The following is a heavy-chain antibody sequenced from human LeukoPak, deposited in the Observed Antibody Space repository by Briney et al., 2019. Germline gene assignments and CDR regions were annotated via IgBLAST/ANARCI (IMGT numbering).Heavy chain of an antibody. D-gene: IGHD3-10*01. J-gene: IGHJ4*02. CDR1: GFTFSDSY. V-gene: IGHV3-11*04. CDR2: ISSSGSTI. Sequence: GGSLRLSCAASGFTFSDSYMSWIRQAPGQGLEWVSYISSSGSTIYYADSVKGRFTISRDNAKNSVYLQMNSLRADDTAVYYCARLSYDSGTHYTCYEYWGQGTLVTVSS. CDR3: ARLSYDSGTHYTCYEY.